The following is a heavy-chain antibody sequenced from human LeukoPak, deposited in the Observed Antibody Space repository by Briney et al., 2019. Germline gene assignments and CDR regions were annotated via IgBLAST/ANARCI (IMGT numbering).Heavy chain of an antibody. CDR3: ARGSISGTRIYYYYYLGV. CDR2: IYYSGTT. D-gene: IGHD1-20*01. CDR1: GGSISSYY. V-gene: IGHV4-59*01. J-gene: IGHJ6*03. Sequence: SETLSLTCTVSGGSISSYYWSWIRQPPGRGLEWIGYIYYSGTTNYNPSLKSRVTISLDTSKNQFSLKLNSVTAADTAVYFCARGSISGTRIYYYYYLGVWGKGTTVTISS.